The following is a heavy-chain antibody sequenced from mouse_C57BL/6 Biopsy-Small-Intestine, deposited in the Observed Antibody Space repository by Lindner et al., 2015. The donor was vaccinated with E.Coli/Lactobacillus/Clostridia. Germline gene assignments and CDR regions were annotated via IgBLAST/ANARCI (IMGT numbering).Heavy chain of an antibody. CDR1: GYAFSNSW. D-gene: IGHD2-5*01. Sequence: VQLQESGPELVKPGASVKISCKASGYAFSNSWMNWVKQRPGKGLEWIGRIYPGDGDTNYNGKFKGKATLTADKSSSTAYMQLSSLTSEASAVYFCAKSYNNYAFYFGYWGQGTTLTVSS. CDR3: AKSYNNYAFYFGY. CDR2: IYPGDGDT. V-gene: IGHV1-82*01. J-gene: IGHJ2*01.